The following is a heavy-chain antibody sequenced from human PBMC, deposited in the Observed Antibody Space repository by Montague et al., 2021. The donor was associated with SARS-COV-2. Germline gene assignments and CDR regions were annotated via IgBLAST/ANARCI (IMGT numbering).Heavy chain of an antibody. J-gene: IGHJ5*02. CDR2: MYYSGST. CDR3: ARYWGTHLGENWFDP. D-gene: IGHD2-21*01. V-gene: IGHV4-59*13. Sequence: SETLSLTCAVYGGSFSGYYWSWIRQPPGKGLEWIGYMYYSGSTNYNPSLKSRVTLSVDTSKNQFSLKLSSVTAADTAVYYCARYWGTHLGENWFDPWGQGTLVTVSS. CDR1: GGSFSGYY.